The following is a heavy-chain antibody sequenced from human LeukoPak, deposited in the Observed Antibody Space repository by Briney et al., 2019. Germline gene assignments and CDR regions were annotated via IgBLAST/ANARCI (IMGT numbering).Heavy chain of an antibody. Sequence: ASVKVSCKASGYTFPSYFMHWVRQAPGQGLEWMGIINPTGGSTTYAQKFQGRVTMTRDTSTSTVHMELSSLRSDDTAAYYCARTAARRFDYWGQGTLVTVSS. J-gene: IGHJ4*02. V-gene: IGHV1-46*01. D-gene: IGHD6-6*01. CDR2: INPTGGST. CDR1: GYTFPSYF. CDR3: ARTAARRFDY.